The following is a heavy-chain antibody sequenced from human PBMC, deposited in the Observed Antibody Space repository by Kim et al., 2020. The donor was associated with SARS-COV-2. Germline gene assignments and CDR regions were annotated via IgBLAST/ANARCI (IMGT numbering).Heavy chain of an antibody. Sequence: GGSLRLSCAASGFTFSSYAMTWVRQAPGKGLEWVSVISGSGASTYYADCAKGRFTISRDNSKNTLYLQMNSLRAEDTAVYYCAKYHNWNYRYFDDWGQGTLVTVSS. CDR2: ISGSGAST. CDR3: AKYHNWNYRYFDD. V-gene: IGHV3-23*01. J-gene: IGHJ4*02. D-gene: IGHD1-7*01. CDR1: GFTFSSYA.